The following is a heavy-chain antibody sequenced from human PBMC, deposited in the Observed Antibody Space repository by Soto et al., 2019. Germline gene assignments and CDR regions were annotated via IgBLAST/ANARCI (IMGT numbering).Heavy chain of an antibody. Sequence: QITLKESGPTLVKPTQTLTLTCTFSGFSLSTSGVGVGWIRQPPGKALEWLALIYWGDDKRYSPSLKSRLTITKNTSKHQVVLTMTNMDPVDTATYYCAHSVPYCSGGSCQQGDNWFDPWGQGTLVTVSS. CDR3: AHSVPYCSGGSCQQGDNWFDP. D-gene: IGHD2-15*01. CDR1: GFSLSTSGVG. J-gene: IGHJ5*02. V-gene: IGHV2-5*02. CDR2: IYWGDDK.